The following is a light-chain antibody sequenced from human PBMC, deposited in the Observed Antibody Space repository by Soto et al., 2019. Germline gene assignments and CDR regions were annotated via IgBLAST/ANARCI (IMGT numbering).Light chain of an antibody. CDR2: GAS. CDR3: QQYANWPIT. J-gene: IGKJ5*01. CDR1: QSISRN. Sequence: EIVMTQSPATLSVSPGESATLSCRASQSISRNYLAWYQQKPGLAPRLLIYGASTRATGIPASFSGSGSGTEFTLTISSLQSEDFAVYYCQQYANWPITFGQGTRLEIK. V-gene: IGKV3-15*01.